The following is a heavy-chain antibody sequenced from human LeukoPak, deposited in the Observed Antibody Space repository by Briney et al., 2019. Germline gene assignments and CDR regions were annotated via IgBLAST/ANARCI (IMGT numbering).Heavy chain of an antibody. V-gene: IGHV3-23*01. CDR1: GFTFSSYG. D-gene: IGHD2-15*01. J-gene: IGHJ4*02. Sequence: GGSLRLSCAASGFTFSSYGKSWVRQSPGKGLGLVSAISGSGGSTYYADSVKGRFTISRDNSKNTLYLQMNSLRAGDTAVYYCAKDKKWYCSGGSCSCFDYWGQGTLVTVSS. CDR3: AKDKKWYCSGGSCSCFDY. CDR2: ISGSGGST.